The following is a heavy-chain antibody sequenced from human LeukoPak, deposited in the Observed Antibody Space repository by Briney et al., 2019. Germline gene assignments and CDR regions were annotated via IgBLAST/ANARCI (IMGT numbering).Heavy chain of an antibody. CDR3: ARDQLEPSRWFDY. V-gene: IGHV3-74*01. CDR1: GFTFSTYW. J-gene: IGHJ4*02. Sequence: GGSLRLSCAASGFTFSTYWMHWVRQAPGKGLVWVSRMNNDGSIRDYADSVKGRFTISRDNAKNTLYLQMNSLRVEDTAVYYCARDQLEPSRWFDYWGQGTQVTVSS. CDR2: MNNDGSIR. D-gene: IGHD1-1*01.